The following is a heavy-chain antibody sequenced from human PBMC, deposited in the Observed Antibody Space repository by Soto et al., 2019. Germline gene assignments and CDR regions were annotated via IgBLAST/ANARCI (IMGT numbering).Heavy chain of an antibody. D-gene: IGHD4-17*01. V-gene: IGHV4-31*03. CDR1: GGSISSGGYY. CDR2: IYYSGST. CDR3: ARTRVDYGDYVGAFDI. Sequence: QVQLQESGPGLVKPSQTLSLTCTVSGGSISSGGYYWSWIRQHPGKGLEWIGYIYYSGSTYYNPSLKSRVTRSVDTSKNQFSLKLSSVTAADTAVYYCARTRVDYGDYVGAFDIWGQGTMVTVSS. J-gene: IGHJ3*02.